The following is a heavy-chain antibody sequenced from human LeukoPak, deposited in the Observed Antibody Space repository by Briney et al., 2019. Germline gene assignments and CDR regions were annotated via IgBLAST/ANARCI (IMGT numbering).Heavy chain of an antibody. J-gene: IGHJ6*02. V-gene: IGHV4-34*01. CDR2: INHSGST. CDR3: ARGRPVGYSYGYYYYYYGMDV. Sequence: PSETLSLTCAVYGGSFSGYYWSWIRQPPGKGLEWIGEINHSGSTNYNPSLKSRVTISVDTSKNQFSLKLSSVTAADTAVYYCARGRPVGYSYGYYYYYYGMDVWGQGTTVTVSS. D-gene: IGHD5-18*01. CDR1: GGSFSGYY.